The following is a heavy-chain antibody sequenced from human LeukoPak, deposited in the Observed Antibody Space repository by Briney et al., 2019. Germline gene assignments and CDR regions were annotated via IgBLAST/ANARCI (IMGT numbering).Heavy chain of an antibody. CDR1: GFTFSSYA. V-gene: IGHV3-30-3*01. CDR3: ATYDSSGYYSYAFDY. CDR2: ISYDGSNK. Sequence: WGSLRLSCAASGFTFSSYAMHWVRQAPGKGLEWVAVISYDGSNKYYADSVKGRFTISRDNSKNTLYLQMNSLRAEDTAVYYCATYDSSGYYSYAFDYWGQGTLVTVSS. D-gene: IGHD3-22*01. J-gene: IGHJ4*02.